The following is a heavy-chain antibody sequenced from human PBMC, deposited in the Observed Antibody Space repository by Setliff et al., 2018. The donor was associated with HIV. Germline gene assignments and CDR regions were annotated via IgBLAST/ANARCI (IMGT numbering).Heavy chain of an antibody. CDR3: VKDKGNGDYDYYYGMDV. J-gene: IGHJ6*02. Sequence: SETLSLTCTVSGGSISSGGYYYSWIRQHPVKGLEYIGHIHYSGNTYYNPSPKSRISISVDTSKNQFSLKAEDMALYYCVKDKGNGDYDYYYGMDVWGQGTTVTVSS. CDR2: IHYSGNT. D-gene: IGHD4-17*01. CDR1: GGSISSGGYY. V-gene: IGHV4-31*05.